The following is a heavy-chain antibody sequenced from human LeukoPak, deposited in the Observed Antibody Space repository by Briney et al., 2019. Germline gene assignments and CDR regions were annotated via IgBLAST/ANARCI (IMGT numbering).Heavy chain of an antibody. D-gene: IGHD3-3*01. CDR1: GFTVSTNY. J-gene: IGHJ6*02. CDR2: IYSGGST. V-gene: IGHV3-66*04. CDR3: ARHFGVISRGVYYYYYGMDV. Sequence: GGPLRLSCAASGFTVSTNYMSWVRQAPGKGLEWVSVIYSGGSTSYADSVKGRFTISRDNSKNTLYLQMNSLRAEDTAVYYCARHFGVISRGVYYYYYGMDVWGQGTTVTVSS.